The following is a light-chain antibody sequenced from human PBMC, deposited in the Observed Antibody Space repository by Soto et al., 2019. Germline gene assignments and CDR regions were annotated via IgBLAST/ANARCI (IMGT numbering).Light chain of an antibody. CDR1: RSDIGSYNY. CDR3: TSYTGNTLVV. CDR2: GVS. Sequence: QSALTQPASVSGSPGQSITISCSGTRSDIGSYNYVAWYQQFPGKTPKILIYGVSNRPSGVSSRFSGSRSGNTASLTVSGLQTEDEADYYCTSYTGNTLVVFGGGTKLTVL. J-gene: IGLJ2*01. V-gene: IGLV2-14*01.